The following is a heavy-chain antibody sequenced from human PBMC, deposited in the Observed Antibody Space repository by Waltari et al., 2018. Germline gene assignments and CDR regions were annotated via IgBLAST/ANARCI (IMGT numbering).Heavy chain of an antibody. CDR1: GFTVSSNY. CDR3: ARAPRVGATHDAFDI. J-gene: IGHJ3*02. Sequence: EVQLVETGGGLIQPGGSLRLSCAASGFTVSSNYMSWVRQAPGKGLEWVSVIYSVGSTYYADSVKGRFTISRDNSKNTLYLQMNSLRAEDTAVYYCARAPRVGATHDAFDIWGQGTMVTVSS. D-gene: IGHD1-26*01. CDR2: IYSVGST. V-gene: IGHV3-53*02.